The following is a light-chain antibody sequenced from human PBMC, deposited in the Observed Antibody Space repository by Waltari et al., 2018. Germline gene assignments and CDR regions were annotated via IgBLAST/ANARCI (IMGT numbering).Light chain of an antibody. CDR3: QKYNDVPQP. V-gene: IGKV1-27*01. CDR2: CAS. Sequence: DIQMTQSPSSLSASVGDRVTITCRASQDINNHLAWYQHKPGKVPNLLLYCASILHSGVPSRFSGSGSGTDFTLTISSLQPEDFATYYCQKYNDVPQPFGGGTKVEIK. J-gene: IGKJ4*01. CDR1: QDINNH.